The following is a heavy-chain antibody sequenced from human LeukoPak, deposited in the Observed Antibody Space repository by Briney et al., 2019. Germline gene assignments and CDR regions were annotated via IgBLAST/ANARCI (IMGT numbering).Heavy chain of an antibody. CDR1: GGSISSYY. Sequence: SETLSLTCTVSGGSISSYYWSWIRQPPGKGLEWIGYIYYSGSTNYNPSLKSRVTISVDTSKNQFSLKLSSVTAADTAVYYCARGYYDFWSGPDYYYYYMDVWGKGTTVTVSS. CDR3: ARGYYDFWSGPDYYYYYMDV. J-gene: IGHJ6*03. CDR2: IYYSGST. V-gene: IGHV4-59*01. D-gene: IGHD3-3*01.